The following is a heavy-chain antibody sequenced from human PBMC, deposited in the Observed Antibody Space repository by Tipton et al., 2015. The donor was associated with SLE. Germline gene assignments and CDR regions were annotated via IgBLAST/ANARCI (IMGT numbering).Heavy chain of an antibody. CDR1: GYTFTSYD. Sequence: QVQLVQSGAEVKKPGASVKVSCKASGYTFTSYDINWVRQATGQGLEWMGWIIPIFGTANYAQKFQGRVTITTDESTSTAYMELSSLRSEDTAVYYCARASYLGLGYCSSTSCYTEDYWGQGTLVTVSS. CDR2: IIPIFGTA. V-gene: IGHV1-69*01. CDR3: ARASYLGLGYCSSTSCYTEDY. D-gene: IGHD2-2*02. J-gene: IGHJ4*02.